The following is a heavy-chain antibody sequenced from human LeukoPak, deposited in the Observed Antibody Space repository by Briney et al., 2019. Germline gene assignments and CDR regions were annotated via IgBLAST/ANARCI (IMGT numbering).Heavy chain of an antibody. Sequence: QPGGSLRLSCAASGFTFSSYAMHWVRQAPGKGLEWVAVISYDGSNKYYADSVKGRFTISRDNSKNSLYLQMNSLRAEDTALYYCAKGAVAGTRPSFDYWGQGTLVTVSS. CDR3: AKGAVAGTRPSFDY. CDR1: GFTFSSYA. J-gene: IGHJ4*02. CDR2: ISYDGSNK. D-gene: IGHD6-19*01. V-gene: IGHV3-30-3*01.